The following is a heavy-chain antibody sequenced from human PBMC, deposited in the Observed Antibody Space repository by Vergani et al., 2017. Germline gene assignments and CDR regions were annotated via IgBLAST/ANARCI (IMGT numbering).Heavy chain of an antibody. Sequence: EVQLVESGGGLVKRGGSLRLSCAASGFTFSSYSMNWVRQAPGKGLEWVSSISSSSSYIHYSDSLKGRFTISRDNAKSSLYLPMNSLRAEDTGGYYCAGDRYYLGSRSYPYFYYYGLDVWGQGTAVTVSS. D-gene: IGHD3-10*01. CDR1: GFTFSSYS. V-gene: IGHV3-21*01. CDR2: ISSSSSYI. J-gene: IGHJ6*02. CDR3: AGDRYYLGSRSYPYFYYYGLDV.